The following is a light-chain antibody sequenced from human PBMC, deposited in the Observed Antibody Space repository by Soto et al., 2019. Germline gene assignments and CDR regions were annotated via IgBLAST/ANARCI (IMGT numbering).Light chain of an antibody. V-gene: IGKV1-6*01. CDR3: LQDISYPWT. CDR2: SAS. J-gene: IGKJ1*01. CDR1: QHISNY. Sequence: IQMTQSPSSLSASIGDRISITCRANQHISNYVNWYQQRPGKAPRVLIFSASTLQSGVPSRFSGSGSGTDFTLTISSLQPEDSATYYCLQDISYPWTFGQGTKVEIK.